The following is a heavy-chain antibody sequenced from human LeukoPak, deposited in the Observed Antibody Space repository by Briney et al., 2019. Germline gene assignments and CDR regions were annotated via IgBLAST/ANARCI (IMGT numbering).Heavy chain of an antibody. CDR1: GGSISNYY. Sequence: PSETLSLTCTVSGGSISNYYWSWIRQPPGKGLEWIGYIYYSGSTNYNPSLKSRVTISVDTSKNQFSLKLSSVTAADTAVYYCASFSYYGSGDYWGRGTLVTVSS. J-gene: IGHJ4*02. D-gene: IGHD3-10*01. CDR3: ASFSYYGSGDY. V-gene: IGHV4-59*01. CDR2: IYYSGST.